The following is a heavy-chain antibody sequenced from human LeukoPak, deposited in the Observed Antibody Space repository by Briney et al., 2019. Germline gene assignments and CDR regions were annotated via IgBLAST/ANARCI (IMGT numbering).Heavy chain of an antibody. Sequence: SETLSLTCAVYGGSFSGYYWSWIRQPPGKGLEWIGEINHSGSTNYNPSLKSRVTISVDTSKNQFSLKLSSVTAADTAVYYCARGYSYGFFDYWGQGTLATVSS. CDR1: GGSFSGYY. D-gene: IGHD5-18*01. CDR2: INHSGST. J-gene: IGHJ4*02. CDR3: ARGYSYGFFDY. V-gene: IGHV4-34*01.